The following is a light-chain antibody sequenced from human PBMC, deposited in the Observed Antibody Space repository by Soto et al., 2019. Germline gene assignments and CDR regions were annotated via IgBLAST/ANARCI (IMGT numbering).Light chain of an antibody. J-gene: IGKJ4*01. CDR2: DAF. V-gene: IGKV3-15*01. CDR1: ENVKTR. CDR3: QQYDDWPLT. Sequence: EKVMTQPPATLSVSPGERATLSCRASENVKTRLAWYQQKSGQAPRLLIYDAFTRATGIPARFSGSASGTEFTLTISSLQSEDSAVYYCQQYDDWPLTFGGGTKVDIK.